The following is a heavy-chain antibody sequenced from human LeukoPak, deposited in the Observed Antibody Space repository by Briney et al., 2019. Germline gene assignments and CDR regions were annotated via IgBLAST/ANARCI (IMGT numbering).Heavy chain of an antibody. CDR1: GYTFISYG. CDR2: ISAYNGNT. D-gene: IGHD6-19*01. J-gene: IGHJ4*02. Sequence: ASVKVSCKASGYTFISYGISWVRRAPGQGLEWMGWISAYNGNTNYAQKLQGRVTMTTDTSTSTAYMELRSLRSDDTAVYYCARDQQWLDPARHDFDYWGQGTLVTVSS. CDR3: ARDQQWLDPARHDFDY. V-gene: IGHV1-18*01.